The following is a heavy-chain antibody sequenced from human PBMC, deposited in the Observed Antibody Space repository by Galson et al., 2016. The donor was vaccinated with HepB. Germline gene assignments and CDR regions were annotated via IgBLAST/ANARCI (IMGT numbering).Heavy chain of an antibody. D-gene: IGHD6-19*01. V-gene: IGHV3-43D*03. Sequence: SLRLSCAASGFSFQNYAMHWVRQAPGKGLEWVSLTSWDAGTTNYVDSVKGRFTISRDSTKNSLYLQMNSLRPEDTAIYYCVKVGSAIAVTGYFDNWGQGTLVTVSS. J-gene: IGHJ4*02. CDR2: TSWDAGTT. CDR1: GFSFQNYA. CDR3: VKVGSAIAVTGYFDN.